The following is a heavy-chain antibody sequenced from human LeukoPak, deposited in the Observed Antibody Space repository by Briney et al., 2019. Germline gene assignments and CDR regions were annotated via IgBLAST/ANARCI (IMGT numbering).Heavy chain of an antibody. D-gene: IGHD4-17*01. CDR2: IRSKIYGGAI. J-gene: IGHJ6*03. Sequence: GGSLRLSCATSGFTFGDYAMSWFRQAPGKGLERVGFIRSKIYGGAIEYAASVKGRFTISRDDSKSIAYMQMNSLRTEDTGVYYCARDQLGGDPGNYYYYYMDVWGKGTTVTVPS. CDR1: GFTFGDYA. V-gene: IGHV3-49*03. CDR3: ARDQLGGDPGNYYYYYMDV.